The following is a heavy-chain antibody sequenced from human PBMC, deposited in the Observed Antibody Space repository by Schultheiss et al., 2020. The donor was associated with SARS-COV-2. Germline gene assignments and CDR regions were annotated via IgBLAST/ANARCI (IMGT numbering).Heavy chain of an antibody. CDR2: ISGSGGST. CDR1: GFTFSSYS. D-gene: IGHD3-10*01. V-gene: IGHV3-21*01. CDR3: ARGRYGSGSSFDY. J-gene: IGHJ4*02. Sequence: GESLKISCAASGFTFSSYSMNWVRQAPGKGLEWVSAISGSGGSTYYADSVKGRFTISRDNAKNSLYLQMNSLRAEDTAVYYCARGRYGSGSSFDYWGQGTLVTVSS.